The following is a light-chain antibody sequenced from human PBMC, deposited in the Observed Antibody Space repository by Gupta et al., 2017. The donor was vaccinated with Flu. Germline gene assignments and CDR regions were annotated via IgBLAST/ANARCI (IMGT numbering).Light chain of an antibody. J-gene: IGKJ2*02. CDR1: HSLPHRLLHPS. Sequence: IVLTQPSLSPSADPGLTASISCTSSHSLPHRLLHPSLHWYLQKPGQSPHLLIYSTYNRATGVPDRFSGSGSGTDFTLTISRVEAEDFAMYFCKQALDPPGTFGQGTKVEIK. CDR2: STY. CDR3: KQALDPPGT. V-gene: IGKV2-28*01.